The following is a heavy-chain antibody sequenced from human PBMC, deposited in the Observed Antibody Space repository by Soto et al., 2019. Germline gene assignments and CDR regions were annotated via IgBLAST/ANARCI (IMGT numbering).Heavy chain of an antibody. CDR2: IKRDGSEK. J-gene: IGHJ6*02. Sequence: GGSLRLSCAASGFTFSRYWMSWVRQAPGRGLERVANIKRDGSEKYYVDSVKGRFTVSRDNAKNSLYLQMNSLRAEDTAVYYCARDYYRFNSGYGFSMDVWGQGTTVTVSS. CDR3: ARDYYRFNSGYGFSMDV. CDR1: GFTFSRYW. D-gene: IGHD5-12*01. V-gene: IGHV3-7*01.